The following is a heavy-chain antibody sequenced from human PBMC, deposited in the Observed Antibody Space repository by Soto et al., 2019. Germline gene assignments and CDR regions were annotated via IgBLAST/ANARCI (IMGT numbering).Heavy chain of an antibody. CDR1: GYTFTSYA. Sequence: QVQLVQSGAEVKKPGASVKVSCKASGYTFTSYAMHWVRQAPGQRLEWMGWINAGNGNTKYSQKFQGRVTITRDTSAGTAYMGLSSLRSEDTAVYYCAGPVETAWFGELEGWFDPWGQGTLVTVSS. D-gene: IGHD3-10*01. CDR2: INAGNGNT. CDR3: AGPVETAWFGELEGWFDP. V-gene: IGHV1-3*01. J-gene: IGHJ5*02.